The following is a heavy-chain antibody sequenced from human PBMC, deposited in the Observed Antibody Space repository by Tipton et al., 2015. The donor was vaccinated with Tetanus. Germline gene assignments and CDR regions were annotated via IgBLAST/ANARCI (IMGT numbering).Heavy chain of an antibody. J-gene: IGHJ4*02. D-gene: IGHD5-24*01. CDR3: ARTTRRWLHPDY. CDR2: IFYSGRT. Sequence: TLSLTCNVSGDSMTDFYWSWIRQPPGKGLEWIAYIFYSGRTQYNPSLKSRATISVDTAKNQFSLQLASVTASGTAIYYCARTTRRWLHPDYWGQGTLVTVSS. CDR1: GDSMTDFY. V-gene: IGHV4-59*01.